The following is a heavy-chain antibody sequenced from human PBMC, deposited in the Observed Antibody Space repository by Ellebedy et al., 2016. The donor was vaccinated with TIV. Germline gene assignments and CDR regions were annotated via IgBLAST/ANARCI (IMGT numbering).Heavy chain of an antibody. CDR2: IAGGDDS. Sequence: GESLKISCAASGFIFTDYYMNWMRQRPGKGLEWLAHIAGGDDSGAAINFYGESVRGRFTISRDNAKDTLFLKMNSLTAEDTAIYFCARDPVGVGPAFDVWGQGTMVTVSS. CDR1: GFIFTDYY. CDR3: ARDPVGVGPAFDV. J-gene: IGHJ3*01. V-gene: IGHV3-23*01. D-gene: IGHD4-23*01.